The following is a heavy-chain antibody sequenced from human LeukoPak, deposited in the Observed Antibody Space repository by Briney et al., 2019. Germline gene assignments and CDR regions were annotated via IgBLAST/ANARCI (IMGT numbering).Heavy chain of an antibody. Sequence: GGSLRLSCAASGFTFSYYTMNWVRQAPGKGLEWVSSISSRSTYIYYADSVKGRFTISRDNAKKSLYLEMNSLRAEDTAVYYCARDRVVVVSLGYNWFDPWGQGTLVTVSS. J-gene: IGHJ5*02. CDR2: ISSRSTYI. CDR1: GFTFSYYT. D-gene: IGHD3-22*01. CDR3: ARDRVVVVSLGYNWFDP. V-gene: IGHV3-21*01.